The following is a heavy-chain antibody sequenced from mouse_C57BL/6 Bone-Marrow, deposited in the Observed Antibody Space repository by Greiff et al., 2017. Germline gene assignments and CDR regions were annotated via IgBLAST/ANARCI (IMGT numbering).Heavy chain of an antibody. Sequence: VQLQQSGAELVKPGPSVKLSCTASGFNIKDYYMHWVKQRTEQGLEWIGRVDPEDGETKYAPKFKGKATITADTSSNTAYLQLSSLTSEDAAVFYCARALRSWFAYWGQGTLVTVSA. CDR3: ARALRSWFAY. CDR1: GFNIKDYY. CDR2: VDPEDGET. J-gene: IGHJ3*01. D-gene: IGHD1-1*01. V-gene: IGHV14-2*01.